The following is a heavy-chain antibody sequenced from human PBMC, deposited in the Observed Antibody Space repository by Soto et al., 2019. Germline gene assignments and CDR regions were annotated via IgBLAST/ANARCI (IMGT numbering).Heavy chain of an antibody. J-gene: IGHJ3*02. D-gene: IGHD6-6*01. CDR1: GGSIMSVSYY. V-gene: IGHV4-39*01. CDR3: ASIAARDDAFDI. Sequence: SESLSRTGKVSGGSIMSVSYYWGWIRQPPGKGLEWIGSIYYSGSTYYNPSLKSRVTISVDTSKNQFSLKLSSVTAADTAVYDCASIAARDDAFDIWGQGTMVT. CDR2: IYYSGST.